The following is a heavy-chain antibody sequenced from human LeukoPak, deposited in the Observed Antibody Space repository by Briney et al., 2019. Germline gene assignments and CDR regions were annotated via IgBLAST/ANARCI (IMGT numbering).Heavy chain of an antibody. CDR1: GYTFTSYG. V-gene: IGHV1-18*01. CDR2: ISAYNGIT. Sequence: GASVKVSCKASGYTFTSYGISWVRQAPGQGLEWMGWISAYNGITNYAQKLQGRVTMTTDTSTSTAYMELRSLRSDDTAVYYCARDLRGYSYGYNYYYMDVWGKGTTVTVSS. CDR3: ARDLRGYSYGYNYYYMDV. D-gene: IGHD5-18*01. J-gene: IGHJ6*03.